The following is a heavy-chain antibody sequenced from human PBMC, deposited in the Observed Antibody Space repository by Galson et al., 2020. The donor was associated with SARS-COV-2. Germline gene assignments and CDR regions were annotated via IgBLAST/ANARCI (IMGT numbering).Heavy chain of an antibody. CDR2: FHSDGST. Sequence: SETLSLTCSVSNGSINSDYWSWIRQTLGKGLEWIGFFHSDGSTNYNPSLKSRLTISVDTAKNQFSLRLSSVTAADTAVYFCARYTTSSVSFDSWGQGTLVTVSS. D-gene: IGHD6-6*01. CDR3: ARYTTSSVSFDS. CDR1: NGSINSDY. J-gene: IGHJ4*02. V-gene: IGHV4-59*08.